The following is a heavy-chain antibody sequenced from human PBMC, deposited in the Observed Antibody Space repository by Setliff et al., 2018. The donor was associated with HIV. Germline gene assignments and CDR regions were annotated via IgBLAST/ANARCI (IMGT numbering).Heavy chain of an antibody. D-gene: IGHD2-2*01. CDR2: IDHNGVT. V-gene: IGHV4-34*09. CDR3: AREGPFHQTTHTSNFLVDY. Sequence: LSLTCDLYGDSFSGFYWSWIRQPPGKGLEWVGHIDHNGVTAYSPSLKSRVTISVDMSKRQFSLKITSLTAADTAVYYCAREGPFHQTTHTSNFLVDYWGQGALVTVSS. CDR1: GDSFSGFY. J-gene: IGHJ4*01.